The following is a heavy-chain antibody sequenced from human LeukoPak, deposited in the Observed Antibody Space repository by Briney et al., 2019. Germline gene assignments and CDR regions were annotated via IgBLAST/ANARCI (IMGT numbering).Heavy chain of an antibody. D-gene: IGHD3-10*02. V-gene: IGHV3-20*04. CDR3: ARVVRSSNWFDP. CDR1: GFTFDDYG. Sequence: GGSLRLSCAASGFTFDDYGMSWVRQAPGKGLEWVSGINWNGGSTGYADSVKGRFTISRDNAKNSLYLQMNSLRAEDTAVYYCARVVRSSNWFDPWGQGALVTVSS. CDR2: INWNGGST. J-gene: IGHJ5*02.